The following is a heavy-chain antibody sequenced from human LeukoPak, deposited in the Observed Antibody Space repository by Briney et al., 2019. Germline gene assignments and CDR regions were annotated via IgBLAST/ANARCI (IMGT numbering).Heavy chain of an antibody. J-gene: IGHJ4*02. V-gene: IGHV3-7*01. CDR2: IKQDGSEK. CDR3: ARVGIAVAGSFDY. CDR1: GFTFSSYW. Sequence: GSLRLSCAASGFTFSSYWMSWVRQAPGKGLEWVANIKQDGSEKYYVDSVKGRFTISRDNAKNSLYLQMNSLRAEDTAVYYCARVGIAVAGSFDYWGQGTLVTVSS. D-gene: IGHD6-19*01.